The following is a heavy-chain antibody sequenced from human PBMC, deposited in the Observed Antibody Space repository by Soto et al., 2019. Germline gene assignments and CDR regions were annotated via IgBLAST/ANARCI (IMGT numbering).Heavy chain of an antibody. CDR1: GGTFSSYT. D-gene: IGHD2-2*01. J-gene: IGHJ2*01. CDR2: IIPILGIA. CDR3: ASDGCSSTSCTGYFDL. V-gene: IGHV1-69*02. Sequence: HVQLVQSGAEVKKPGSSVKVSCKASGGTFSSYTISWVRQATGQGLEWMGRIIPILGIANYAQKFQGRVTSTADKSTRPAYMELSSLRSEDTAVYYCASDGCSSTSCTGYFDLWGRGTLVTVSS.